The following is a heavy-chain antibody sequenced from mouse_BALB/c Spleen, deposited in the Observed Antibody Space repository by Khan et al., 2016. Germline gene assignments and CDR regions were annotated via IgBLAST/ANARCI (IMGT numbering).Heavy chain of an antibody. CDR1: GYAFTNYL. Sequence: QVQLQQSGAELVRPGTSVKVSCKATGYAFTNYLIEWVKQRPGQGLEWIGVINPGSGGTNYNEKFKGKATLTADKSSSTAYMQLSSLTSDDSAVXCCASADYYGSSGAYWGQGTLVTVSA. CDR3: ASADYYGSSGAY. J-gene: IGHJ3*01. D-gene: IGHD1-1*01. CDR2: INPGSGGT. V-gene: IGHV1-54*01.